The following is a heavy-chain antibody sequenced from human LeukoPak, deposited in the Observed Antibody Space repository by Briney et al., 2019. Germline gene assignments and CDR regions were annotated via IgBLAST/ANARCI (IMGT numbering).Heavy chain of an antibody. D-gene: IGHD4-17*01. CDR3: ARDPVMTTVTIGTYYFDY. Sequence: GGPLRLSCAASGFTFSSYGMHWVRQAPGKGLEWVAVIWYDGSNKYYADSVKGRFTISRDNSKNTLYLQMNSLRAEDTAVYYCARDPVMTTVTIGTYYFDYWGQGTLVTVSS. V-gene: IGHV3-33*01. J-gene: IGHJ4*02. CDR2: IWYDGSNK. CDR1: GFTFSSYG.